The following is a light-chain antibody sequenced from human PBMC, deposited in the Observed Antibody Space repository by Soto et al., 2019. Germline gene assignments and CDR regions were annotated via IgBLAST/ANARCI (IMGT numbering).Light chain of an antibody. V-gene: IGKV3-20*01. J-gene: IGKJ1*01. CDR2: GAS. Sequence: EIVLTQSPGTLSLSTGEKDTLSCRASQSVSSSYLAWYQQKPGQAPRLLIYGASSRATGIPDRFSGSGSGTDFTLTISRLEPEDFAVYYCQQYGSWTFGQGTKVDIK. CDR3: QQYGSWT. CDR1: QSVSSSY.